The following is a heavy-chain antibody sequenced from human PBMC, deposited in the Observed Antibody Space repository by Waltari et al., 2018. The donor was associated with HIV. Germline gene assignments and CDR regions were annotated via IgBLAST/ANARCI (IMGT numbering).Heavy chain of an antibody. CDR3: ARRSHGSGGYHVDS. D-gene: IGHD3-10*01. V-gene: IGHV4-39*01. Sequence: QLQLQESGPGLVKPSETLSLTCTVSGGSISSSSYYWGWIRQPPGKGLEWIGSIYYSGSTYYNPSLKSRVTISIDTSKNQFSLKLSSVTAADTAVYYCARRSHGSGGYHVDSWSQGTLVTVSS. J-gene: IGHJ4*02. CDR2: IYYSGST. CDR1: GGSISSSSYY.